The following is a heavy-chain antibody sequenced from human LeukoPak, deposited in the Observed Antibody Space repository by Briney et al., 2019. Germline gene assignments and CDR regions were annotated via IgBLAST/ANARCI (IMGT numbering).Heavy chain of an antibody. CDR1: AFTFSNYA. CDR2: ISYDGTIR. CDR3: AKGGCSSTTCYLANP. V-gene: IGHV3-30*18. Sequence: PGGSLRLSCAASAFTFSNYAMSWVRQAPGKGLEWVAVISYDGTIRNYADSVKGRFTISRDNSKNTLYLQMNSLTAEDTAQYYCAKGGCSSTTCYLANPWGQGTLVTVSS. D-gene: IGHD2-2*01. J-gene: IGHJ5*02.